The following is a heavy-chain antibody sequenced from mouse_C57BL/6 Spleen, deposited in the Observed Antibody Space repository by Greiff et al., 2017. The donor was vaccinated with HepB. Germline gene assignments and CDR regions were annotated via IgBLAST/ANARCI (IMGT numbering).Heavy chain of an antibody. Sequence: VQLQQSDAELVKPGASVKISCKVSGYTFTDNTIHWMKQRPEQGLEWIGYIYPRDGSTKYNEKFKGKATLTADKSSSTAYMQLNSLTSEDSAVYFGARGGTTVVPYYAMDYWGQGTSVTVSS. CDR3: ARGGTTVVPYYAMDY. CDR2: IYPRDGST. V-gene: IGHV1-78*01. CDR1: GYTFTDNT. D-gene: IGHD1-1*01. J-gene: IGHJ4*01.